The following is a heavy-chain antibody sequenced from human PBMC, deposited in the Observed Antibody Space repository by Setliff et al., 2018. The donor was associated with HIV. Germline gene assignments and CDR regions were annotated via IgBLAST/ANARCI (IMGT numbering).Heavy chain of an antibody. CDR3: AREGSYGLIIDY. CDR2: ISKTSTYT. D-gene: IGHD5-18*01. CDR1: GFNFGDYY. Sequence: PGGSLRLSCAASGFNFGDYYMTWIRQAPGKGLEWVAYISKTSTYTNYADSVKGRFAISRDNAKDLLYLQMNSLSAEDTAIYYCAREGSYGLIIDYWGQGTLVTVSS. V-gene: IGHV3-11*05. J-gene: IGHJ4*02.